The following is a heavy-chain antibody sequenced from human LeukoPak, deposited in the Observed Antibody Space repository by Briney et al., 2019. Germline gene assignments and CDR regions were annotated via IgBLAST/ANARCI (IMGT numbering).Heavy chain of an antibody. CDR1: GGSISSYY. Sequence: SETLSLTCTVSGGSISSYYWSWIRQPPGKALEWIGYIHYSGSTSYNPSLKSRVTISVDTSKNQFSLKLSSVTAADTAVYYCARKLVGALPLARRNWFDPWGQGTLVTVSS. CDR3: ARKLVGALPLARRNWFDP. CDR2: IHYSGST. J-gene: IGHJ5*02. D-gene: IGHD1-1*01. V-gene: IGHV4-59*12.